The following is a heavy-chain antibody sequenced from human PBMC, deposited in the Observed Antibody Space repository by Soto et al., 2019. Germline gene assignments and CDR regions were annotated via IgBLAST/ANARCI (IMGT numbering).Heavy chain of an antibody. V-gene: IGHV3-74*01. CDR1: GFTFSTYW. D-gene: IGHD3-3*01. CDR2: INSDGSST. Sequence: GGSLRLSCAASGFTFSTYWMHWVRQAPGKGLVWVSRINSDGSSTTYADSVKGRFTISRDNAKNTLYLQVNSLRAEDTAVYYCARGYYDFWSGYYFYFFDYWGQGTLVTVSS. J-gene: IGHJ4*02. CDR3: ARGYYDFWSGYYFYFFDY.